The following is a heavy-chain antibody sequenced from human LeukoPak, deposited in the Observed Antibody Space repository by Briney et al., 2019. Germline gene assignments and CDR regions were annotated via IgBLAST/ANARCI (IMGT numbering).Heavy chain of an antibody. V-gene: IGHV2-5*02. D-gene: IGHD4-11*01. J-gene: IGHJ4*02. CDR1: GFSISTHGVG. Sequence: SGPTLVNPTQTLTLTCTFSGFSISTHGVGVGWIRHPPGKALEWLALIYWDGDSRYSPSLRSRLTITKDASKNQVVLTVTDVDPVDTATYFCAHSVALDYRSFDYWGQGTLVTVSS. CDR2: IYWDGDS. CDR3: AHSVALDYRSFDY.